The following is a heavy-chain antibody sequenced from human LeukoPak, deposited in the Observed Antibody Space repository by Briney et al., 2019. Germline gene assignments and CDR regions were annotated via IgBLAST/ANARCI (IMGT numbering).Heavy chain of an antibody. CDR3: AREGATGYYYYGMDV. J-gene: IGHJ6*02. CDR1: GGSFSVYY. Sequence: SETLSLTCAVCGGSFSVYYWSWIRQPPGKGLEWIGEINHSGSTDYNPSLKSRVTISVDTSKSQFSLKLSSVTAADTAVYYCAREGATGYYYYGMDVWGQGTTVTVSS. V-gene: IGHV4-34*01. CDR2: INHSGST. D-gene: IGHD1-26*01.